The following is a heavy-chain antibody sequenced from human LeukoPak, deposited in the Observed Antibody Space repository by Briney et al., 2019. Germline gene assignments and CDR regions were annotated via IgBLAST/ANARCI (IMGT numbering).Heavy chain of an antibody. J-gene: IGHJ3*02. CDR1: GFTFDDYA. V-gene: IGHV3-9*03. Sequence: PGGSLRLSCAASGFTFDDYAMHWVRQAPGKGLEWVSGISWNSGSIGYADSVKGRFTISRDNAKNSLYLQMNSLRAEDMALYYCAKGRDGYNFDAFDIWGQGTMVTVSS. CDR2: ISWNSGSI. D-gene: IGHD5-24*01. CDR3: AKGRDGYNFDAFDI.